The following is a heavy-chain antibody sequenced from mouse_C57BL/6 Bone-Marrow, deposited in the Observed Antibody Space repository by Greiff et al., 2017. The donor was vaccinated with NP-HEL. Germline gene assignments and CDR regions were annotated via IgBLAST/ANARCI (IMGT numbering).Heavy chain of an antibody. CDR2: IYPGDGDT. Sequence: QVQLKESGPELVEPGASVKISCKASGYAFSSSWMNWVKQRPGKGLEWIGRIYPGDGDTNYNGKFKGKATLTADKSSSTAYMQLSSLTSEDSAVYFCAITTVVHYYAMDYWGQGTSVTVSS. CDR1: GYAFSSSW. V-gene: IGHV1-82*01. CDR3: AITTVVHYYAMDY. J-gene: IGHJ4*01. D-gene: IGHD1-1*01.